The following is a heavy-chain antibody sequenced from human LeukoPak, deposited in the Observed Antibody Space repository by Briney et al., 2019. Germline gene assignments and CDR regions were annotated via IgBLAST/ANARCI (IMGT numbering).Heavy chain of an antibody. CDR1: GFTFSSYS. J-gene: IGHJ3*02. CDR3: ARDEGGSAFDI. Sequence: GGSLRLSCAASGFTFSSYSMNWVRQAPGKGLEWVSSISSSSSSYIYYADSVKGRFTISRDNAKNSLYLQMNSLRAEDTAVYYCARDEGGSAFDIWGQGTMVTVSS. D-gene: IGHD3-10*01. V-gene: IGHV3-21*01. CDR2: ISSSSSSYI.